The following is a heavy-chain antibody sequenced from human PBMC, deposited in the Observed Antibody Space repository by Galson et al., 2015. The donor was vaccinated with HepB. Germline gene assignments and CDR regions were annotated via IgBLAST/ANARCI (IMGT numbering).Heavy chain of an antibody. J-gene: IGHJ3*02. Sequence: SLRLSCAASGFTFSSYAMSWVRQAPGKGLEWVSAISGSGGSTYYADSVKGRFTISRDNSKNTLYLQMNSLRAEDTAVYYCAKEYCSSTSCYTGLNDAFDIWGQGTMVTVSS. D-gene: IGHD2-2*02. CDR1: GFTFSSYA. CDR2: ISGSGGST. CDR3: AKEYCSSTSCYTGLNDAFDI. V-gene: IGHV3-23*01.